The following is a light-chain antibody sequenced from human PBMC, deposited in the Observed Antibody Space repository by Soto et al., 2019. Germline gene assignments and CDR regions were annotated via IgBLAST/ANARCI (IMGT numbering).Light chain of an antibody. Sequence: QSALTQPASVSGSPGQSITISSTGTSSDVGGYNYVSCYQQQPGKAPKLMIDDVSKRPSGVSNRFSGSKSGNTASLTISGLQAEDEADYYCSSYTSSSTYVVFGGGTKLTVL. CDR3: SSYTSSSTYVV. CDR1: SSDVGGYNY. J-gene: IGLJ2*01. CDR2: DVS. V-gene: IGLV2-14*01.